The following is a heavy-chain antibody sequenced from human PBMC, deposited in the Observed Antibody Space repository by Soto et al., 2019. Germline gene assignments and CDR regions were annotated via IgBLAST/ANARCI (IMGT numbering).Heavy chain of an antibody. D-gene: IGHD2-21*02. CDR3: ARGPPIDVVVTATLDY. V-gene: IGHV1-69*02. CDR2: IIPILGIA. Sequence: SVKVSCKASGGTFSSYTISWVRQAPGQGLEWMGRIIPILGIANYAQKFQGRVTITADKSTSTAYMELSSLRSEDTAVYYCARGPPIDVVVTATLDYWGQGTLVTVSS. CDR1: GGTFSSYT. J-gene: IGHJ4*02.